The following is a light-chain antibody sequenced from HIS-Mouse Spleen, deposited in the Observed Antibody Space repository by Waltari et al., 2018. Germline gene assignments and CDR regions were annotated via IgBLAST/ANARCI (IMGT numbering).Light chain of an antibody. CDR1: SSDVGRYNL. CDR2: EGS. J-gene: IGLJ3*02. CDR3: CSYAGSSTWV. V-gene: IGLV2-23*01. Sequence: QSALTQPASVSGSPGQSTTISCTGTSSDVGRYNLGSWYQQHPGKAPKLMIYEGSKRPSGVSNRFSGSKSGNTASLTISGLQAEDEADYYCCSYAGSSTWVFGGGTKLTVL.